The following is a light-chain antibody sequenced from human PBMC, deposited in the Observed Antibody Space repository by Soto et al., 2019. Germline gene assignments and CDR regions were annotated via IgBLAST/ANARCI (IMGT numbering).Light chain of an antibody. CDR2: EVN. CDR1: SSDVGNYDF. CDR3: CSYAGRSTWV. V-gene: IGLV2-23*02. J-gene: IGLJ3*02. Sequence: SALTQPASVSGSLGQSITISCTGSSSDVGNYDFVSWYQHHPGKAPKVIIYEVNKWPSGVSDRFSGSKSGNTASLTVSGLQAEDEADYFCCSYAGRSTWVFGGGTKLTVL.